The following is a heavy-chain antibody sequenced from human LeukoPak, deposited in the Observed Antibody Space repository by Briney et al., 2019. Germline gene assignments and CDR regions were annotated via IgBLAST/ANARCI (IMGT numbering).Heavy chain of an antibody. D-gene: IGHD6-13*01. CDR1: GYTLTELS. V-gene: IGHV1-24*01. J-gene: IGHJ6*03. CDR3: ATGLPDTAAGTGFLDYYYYMDV. Sequence: ASVKVSCKVSGYTLTELSMHWVRQAPGKGLEWMGGFDPEDGETIYAQKFQGRVTMTEDTSTDTAYMELSSLRSEDTAVYYCATGLPDTAAGTGFLDYYYYMDVWGKGTTVTGSS. CDR2: FDPEDGET.